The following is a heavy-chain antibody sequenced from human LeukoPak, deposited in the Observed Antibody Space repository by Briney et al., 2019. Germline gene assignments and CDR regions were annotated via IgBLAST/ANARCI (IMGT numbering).Heavy chain of an antibody. V-gene: IGHV1-8*01. Sequence: ASVKVSCKASGYTFTSYDINWVRQATGQGLEWMGWMNPNSGNTGYAQKFQGRVTMTRNTSISTAYMELSSLRSEDTAVYYCARPKLKGYYYYMDAWGKGTTVTVSS. J-gene: IGHJ6*03. D-gene: IGHD4-23*01. CDR2: MNPNSGNT. CDR1: GYTFTSYD. CDR3: ARPKLKGYYYYMDA.